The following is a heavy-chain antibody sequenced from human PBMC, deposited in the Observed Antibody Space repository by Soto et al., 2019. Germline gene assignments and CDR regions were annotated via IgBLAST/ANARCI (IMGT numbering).Heavy chain of an antibody. CDR1: GHSFTSYW. J-gene: IGHJ5*02. CDR3: ARIVPYCSGGSCHGGWFDP. V-gene: IGHV5-10-1*01. D-gene: IGHD2-15*01. CDR2: IDPSDSYT. Sequence: PGESLKISCKGSGHSFTSYWISWVRQMPGKGLEWMGRIDPSDSYTNYSPSFQGHVTISADKSISTAYLQWSSLKASDTAMYYCARIVPYCSGGSCHGGWFDPWGQGTLVTVSS.